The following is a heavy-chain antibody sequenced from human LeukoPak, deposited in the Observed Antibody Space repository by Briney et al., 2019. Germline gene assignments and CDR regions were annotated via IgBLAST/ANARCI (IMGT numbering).Heavy chain of an antibody. J-gene: IGHJ5*02. CDR3: ARESYYDSSGSNWFDP. Sequence: PSETLSLTCAVYGGSFSGYYWSWIRQPPGKGLEWIGEINHSGSTNYNPSLKRRVTISVDTSKSQFSLKLSSVTAADTAVYYCARESYYDSSGSNWFDPWGQGTLVTVSS. D-gene: IGHD3-22*01. CDR2: INHSGST. V-gene: IGHV4-34*01. CDR1: GGSFSGYY.